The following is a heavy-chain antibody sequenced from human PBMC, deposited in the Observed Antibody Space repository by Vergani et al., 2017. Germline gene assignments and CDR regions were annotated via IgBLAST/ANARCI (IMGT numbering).Heavy chain of an antibody. Sequence: QVQLQESGPGLVKPSETLSLTCIVSGDSISSYYWSWIRQPPGKGLEWIGSIYYSGRTNYSPSLKSRVTISVDTSKKQFSLKLRSVTAADTAVYYCARDQRSGRYRDAFDSWGQGSMVTVSS. CDR2: IYYSGRT. J-gene: IGHJ3*02. D-gene: IGHD1-26*01. CDR3: ARDQRSGRYRDAFDS. V-gene: IGHV4-59*01. CDR1: GDSISSYY.